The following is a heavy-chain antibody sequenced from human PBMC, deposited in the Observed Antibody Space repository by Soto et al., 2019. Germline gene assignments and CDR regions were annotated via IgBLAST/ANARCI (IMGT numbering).Heavy chain of an antibody. CDR1: GGTFSSYA. D-gene: IGHD1-26*01. J-gene: IGHJ3*02. Sequence: QVQLVQSGAEVKKPGSSVKVSCKASGGTFSSYAISWVRQAPGQGLEWMGGIIPIFGTATYAQKFQGRVKIAEDESTSTADVERCSLIYEDTAVYYCPREGVLVGAAAGACNIWGQGKMVAVSS. CDR2: IIPIFGTA. CDR3: PREGVLVGAAAGACNI. V-gene: IGHV1-69*01.